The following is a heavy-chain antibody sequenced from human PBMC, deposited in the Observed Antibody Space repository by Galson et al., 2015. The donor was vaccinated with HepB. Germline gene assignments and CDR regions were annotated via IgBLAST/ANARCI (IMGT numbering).Heavy chain of an antibody. J-gene: IGHJ6*02. Sequence: SLRLSCAASGFTFSSYAMSWVRQAPGKGLEWVSAISGSGGSTYYADSVKGRFTISRDNSKNTLYLQMNSLRAEDTAVYYCANSYESHYGMDVWGQGTTVTVSS. D-gene: IGHD5-18*01. CDR1: GFTFSSYA. CDR2: ISGSGGST. V-gene: IGHV3-23*01. CDR3: ANSYESHYGMDV.